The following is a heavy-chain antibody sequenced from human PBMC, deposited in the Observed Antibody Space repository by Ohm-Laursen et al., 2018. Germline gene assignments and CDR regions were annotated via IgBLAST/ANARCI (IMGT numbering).Heavy chain of an antibody. Sequence: SLRLSCSASGFTFTNYGIHWVRQAPGKGLEWVSTISSDGRSTYYADSVKGRFTVSRDNSKNTLYLQMNSLRAEDTAVYYCARHDGYGRWGQGTRVTVSS. CDR3: ARHDGYGR. J-gene: IGHJ4*02. V-gene: IGHV3-NL1*01. CDR2: ISSDGRST. CDR1: GFTFTNYG. D-gene: IGHD5-24*01.